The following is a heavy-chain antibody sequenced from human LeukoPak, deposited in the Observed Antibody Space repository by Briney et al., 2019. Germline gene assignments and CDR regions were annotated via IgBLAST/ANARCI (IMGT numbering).Heavy chain of an antibody. D-gene: IGHD3-9*01. CDR2: INGRGGST. Sequence: GGSLRLSCAASGFTFSNYAMSWVRQAPGKGLEWVSSINGRGGSTYYADSVKGRFTISRDNSKNTLYLQMNSLKTEDTGVYYCTTALNFDILTGLYQPIAAFDIWGQGTLVTVSS. J-gene: IGHJ3*02. V-gene: IGHV3-23*01. CDR3: TTALNFDILTGLYQPIAAFDI. CDR1: GFTFSNYA.